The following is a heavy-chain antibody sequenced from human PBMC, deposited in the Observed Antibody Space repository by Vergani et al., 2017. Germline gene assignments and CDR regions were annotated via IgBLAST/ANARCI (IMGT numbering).Heavy chain of an antibody. CDR3: ARERGGYCSSTSCRYWYFDL. CDR1: GGSISSYY. CDR2: IYYSGST. V-gene: IGHV4-59*01. D-gene: IGHD2-2*01. Sequence: QVQLQESGPGLVKPSETLSLTCTVSGGSISSYYWSWIRQPPGKGLEWIGYIYYSGSTNYNPSLKSRVTISVDTSKNQFSLKLSSVTAADTAVYYCARERGGYCSSTSCRYWYFDLWGRGTLVTVSS. J-gene: IGHJ2*01.